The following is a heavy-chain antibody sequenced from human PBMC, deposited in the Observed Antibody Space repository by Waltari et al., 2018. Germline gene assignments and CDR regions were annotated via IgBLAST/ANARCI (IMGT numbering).Heavy chain of an antibody. V-gene: IGHV3-23*01. D-gene: IGHD3-10*02. CDR1: GFLFSTYA. Sequence: EVQLLDSGGALVQPGGSLRLSCEASGFLFSTYAMTWVRQAPGKGLEWVSTISSDDGETYDADSVKGRFTIARDNSKNTRSLQMSRLRADDTAVYYCAKTQLFGSLDAFDCWGQGTMVTVSS. CDR2: ISSDDGET. CDR3: AKTQLFGSLDAFDC. J-gene: IGHJ3*01.